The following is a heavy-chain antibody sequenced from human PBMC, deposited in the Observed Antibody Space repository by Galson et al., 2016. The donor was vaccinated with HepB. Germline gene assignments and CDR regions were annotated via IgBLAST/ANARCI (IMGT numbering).Heavy chain of an antibody. CDR1: GFTFNSFA. V-gene: IGHV3-30-3*01. CDR3: ARALRGGDYPDY. D-gene: IGHD4-17*01. CDR2: ASYAGINK. J-gene: IGHJ4*02. Sequence: SLRLSCAASGFTFNSFAMHWVRQAPGKGLEWVALASYAGINKYYADSVKGRFTVSIDTSNNTLFLQMNSLRAEDTAIYYCARALRGGDYPDYWGQGTLVTVSS.